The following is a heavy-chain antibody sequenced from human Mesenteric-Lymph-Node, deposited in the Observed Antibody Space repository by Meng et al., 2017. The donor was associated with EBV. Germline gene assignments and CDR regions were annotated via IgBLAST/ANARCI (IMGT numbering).Heavy chain of an antibody. CDR3: AHRRGSSWPFDY. V-gene: IGHV2-5*01. J-gene: IGHJ4*02. Sequence: QIPSKEPGTPLVKPTQTPTVSFNFSGFSLGNSGVGVGWSRQPQGKALEWLALIYWNDDKRYSPSLKSRLTITKDTSKNQVVLTMTNMDPVDTATYYCAHRRGSSWPFDYWGQGTLVTVSS. CDR1: GFSLGNSGVG. D-gene: IGHD6-13*01. CDR2: IYWNDDK.